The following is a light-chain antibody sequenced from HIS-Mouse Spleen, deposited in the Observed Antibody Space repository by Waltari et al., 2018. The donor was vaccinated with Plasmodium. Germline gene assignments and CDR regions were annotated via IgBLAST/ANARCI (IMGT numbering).Light chain of an antibody. CDR2: EGS. Sequence: GQSITISCTGTSSDVGRYNLVSWYQQHPGKAPKLMIYEGSKRPSGVSNRFSGSKSGNTASLTISGLQAEDEADYYCCSYAGSSTLVFGGGTKLTVL. J-gene: IGLJ2*01. V-gene: IGLV2-23*01. CDR1: SSDVGRYNL. CDR3: CSYAGSSTLV.